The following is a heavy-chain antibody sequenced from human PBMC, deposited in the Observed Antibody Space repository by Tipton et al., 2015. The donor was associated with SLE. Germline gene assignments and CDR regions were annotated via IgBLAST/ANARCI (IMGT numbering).Heavy chain of an antibody. CDR2: INHSGST. D-gene: IGHD5-12*01. V-gene: IGHV4-34*01. CDR3: ARDLSTATAPRGYFDL. CDR1: GGSFSGYY. Sequence: LRLSCAVYGGSFSGYYWSWIRQPPGKGLEWIGEINHSGSTNYNPSLKSRVTISVDTSKNQFSLKLSSVTAADTAVYYCARDLSTATAPRGYFDLWGRGTLVTVSS. J-gene: IGHJ2*01.